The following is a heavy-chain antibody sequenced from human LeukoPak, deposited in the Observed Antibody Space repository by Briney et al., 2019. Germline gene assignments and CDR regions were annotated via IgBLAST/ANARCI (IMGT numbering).Heavy chain of an antibody. CDR1: GFTFSSYS. CDR2: ISSSSSTI. V-gene: IGHV3-48*01. Sequence: GGSLRLSCAASGFTFSSYSMNWVRQAPGKGLEWVSHISSSSSTIYYADPAKGRFTISRDNAKNSLYLQMNSLRAEDTAVYYCARAGFTFSDYFGSFFDYWGQGTLVTVSS. J-gene: IGHJ4*02. D-gene: IGHD3-10*01. CDR3: ARAGFTFSDYFGSFFDY.